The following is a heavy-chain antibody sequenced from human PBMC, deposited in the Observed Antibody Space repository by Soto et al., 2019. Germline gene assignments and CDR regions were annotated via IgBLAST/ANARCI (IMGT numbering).Heavy chain of an antibody. CDR3: AKDRETGYSSGWYYFDY. V-gene: IGHV3-23*01. J-gene: IGHJ4*02. CDR1: GFTFSSYA. CDR2: ISGSGGST. Sequence: GGSLRLSCAASGFTFSSYAMSWVRQAPGKGLEWVSAISGSGGSTYYADSVKGRFTISRDNSKNTLYLQMNSLRAEDTAVYYCAKDRETGYSSGWYYFDYWGQGTLVTVSS. D-gene: IGHD6-19*01.